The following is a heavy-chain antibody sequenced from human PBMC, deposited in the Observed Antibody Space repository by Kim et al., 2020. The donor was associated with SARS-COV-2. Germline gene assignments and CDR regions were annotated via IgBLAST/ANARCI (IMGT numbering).Heavy chain of an antibody. CDR3: AKGGGIQLWFAYNWFDP. J-gene: IGHJ5*02. Sequence: GGSLRLSCAASGFTFSSYAMSWVRQAPGKGLEWVSAISGSGGSTYYADSVKGRFTISRDNSKNTLYLQMNSLRAEDTAVYYCAKGGGIQLWFAYNWFDPWGQGTLVTVSS. D-gene: IGHD5-18*01. CDR2: ISGSGGST. CDR1: GFTFSSYA. V-gene: IGHV3-23*01.